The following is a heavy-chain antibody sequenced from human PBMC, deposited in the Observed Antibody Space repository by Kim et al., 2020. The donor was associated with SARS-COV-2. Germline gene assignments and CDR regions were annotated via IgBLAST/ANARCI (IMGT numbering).Heavy chain of an antibody. V-gene: IGHV4-31*03. CDR1: GGSISSGGYY. CDR2: IYYSGST. Sequence: SETLSLTCTVSGGSISSGGYYWSWIRQHPGKGLEWIGYIYYSGSTYYNPSLKSRVTISVDTSKNQFSLKLSSVTAADTAVYYCARALGGTMIVVVIGAFDIWGQGTMVTVSS. CDR3: ARALGGTMIVVVIGAFDI. D-gene: IGHD3-22*01. J-gene: IGHJ3*02.